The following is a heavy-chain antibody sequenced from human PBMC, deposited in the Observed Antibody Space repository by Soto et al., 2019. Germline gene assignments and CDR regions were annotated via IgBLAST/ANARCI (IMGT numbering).Heavy chain of an antibody. Sequence: QVQLVQSGAEVKKPGSSVKVSCKASGGTFSSYAISWVRQAPGQGLEWMGGIIPIFGTANYAQKFQGRVTITADESTSTAYMELSSLRSEDTAVYYCTAGYCSGGSCYQLYYYYGMDVWGQGTMVTVSS. CDR3: TAGYCSGGSCYQLYYYYGMDV. D-gene: IGHD2-15*01. J-gene: IGHJ6*02. V-gene: IGHV1-69*01. CDR2: IIPIFGTA. CDR1: GGTFSSYA.